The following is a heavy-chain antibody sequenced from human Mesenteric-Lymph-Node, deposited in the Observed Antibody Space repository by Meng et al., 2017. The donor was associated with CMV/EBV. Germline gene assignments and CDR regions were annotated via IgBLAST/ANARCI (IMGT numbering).Heavy chain of an antibody. J-gene: IGHJ5*02. CDR3: ARPHYYGSGSSPWFDP. D-gene: IGHD3-10*01. CDR1: GGSISSSSYY. Sequence: QLQLQESGPGLVKHSENLSLTCPVSGGSISSSSYYWGWIRQPPGKGLEWIGSIYYSGSTYYNPSLKSRVTISVDTSKNQFSLKLSSVTAADTAVYYCARPHYYGSGSSPWFDPWGQGTLVTVSS. CDR2: IYYSGST. V-gene: IGHV4-39*01.